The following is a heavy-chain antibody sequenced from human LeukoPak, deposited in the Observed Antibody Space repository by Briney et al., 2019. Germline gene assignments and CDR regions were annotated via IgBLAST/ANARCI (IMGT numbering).Heavy chain of an antibody. D-gene: IGHD6-13*01. CDR2: IVVGSGNT. V-gene: IGHV1-58*01. Sequence: TSVKLSCKASGFTFTSSAVQWVRQARGQRLEWIGWIVVGSGNTNYAQQFQERVTITRDMSTSTAYMALSSLRSEDTAVYYCAAVAAAGHRLDYWGQGTLVTVSS. J-gene: IGHJ4*02. CDR3: AAVAAAGHRLDY. CDR1: GFTFTSSA.